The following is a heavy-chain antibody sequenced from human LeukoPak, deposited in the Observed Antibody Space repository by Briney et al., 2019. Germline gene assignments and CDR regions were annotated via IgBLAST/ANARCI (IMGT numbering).Heavy chain of an antibody. CDR3: ALLGSKLLWRIDY. CDR2: IKQDGSET. J-gene: IGHJ4*02. V-gene: IGHV3-7*03. D-gene: IGHD3-10*01. CDR1: GFTFSAYW. Sequence: GGSLRLSCVASGFTFSAYWMSWVRQAPGKGLEYMASIKQDGSETYYVDSVKGRFTISRDNAKDSLDLQMNNLRGEDTAIYYCALLGSKLLWRIDYWGQGTLVTVSS.